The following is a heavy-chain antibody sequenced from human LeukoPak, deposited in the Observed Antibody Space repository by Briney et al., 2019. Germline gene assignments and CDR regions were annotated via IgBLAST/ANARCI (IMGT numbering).Heavy chain of an antibody. CDR1: GGSISSYY. V-gene: IGHV4-59*01. CDR2: IYYSGST. Sequence: PSETLSLTCTVSGGSISSYYWSWIRQPPGKGLEWIGYIYYSGSTNYNPSLKSRVTISVDTSKNQFSLKLSSVTAADTAVYYCARDYLRGGSGSYYFDYWGQGTLVTVSS. J-gene: IGHJ4*02. CDR3: ARDYLRGGSGSYYFDY. D-gene: IGHD3-10*01.